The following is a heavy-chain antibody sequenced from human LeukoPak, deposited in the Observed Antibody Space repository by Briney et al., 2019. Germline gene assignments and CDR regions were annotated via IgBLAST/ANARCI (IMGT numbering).Heavy chain of an antibody. Sequence: GGSLRLSCAASGFTFSSYAMSWVRQAPGKGLEWVSAISGSGGSTYYADSVKGRFTISRDNSKNTLYLQMNSLRAEDTAVYYCARESGWDSGYDPFDYWGQGTLVTVSS. D-gene: IGHD5-12*01. CDR1: GFTFSSYA. CDR3: ARESGWDSGYDPFDY. V-gene: IGHV3-23*01. CDR2: ISGSGGST. J-gene: IGHJ4*02.